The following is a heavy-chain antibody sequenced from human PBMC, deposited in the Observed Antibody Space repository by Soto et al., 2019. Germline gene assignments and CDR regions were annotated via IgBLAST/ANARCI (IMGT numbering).Heavy chain of an antibody. J-gene: IGHJ6*02. V-gene: IGHV4-39*07. D-gene: IGHD2-2*01. CDR1: SGSISSSSYY. CDR3: ARIVTDKDYYYYGMDV. Sequence: SETLSLTCTVSSGSISSSSYYWGWIRQPPGKGLEWIGSIYYSGSTYYNPSLKSRVTISVDTSKNQFSLKLSSVTAADTAVYYCARIVTDKDYYYYGMDVWGQGTTVTVSS. CDR2: IYYSGST.